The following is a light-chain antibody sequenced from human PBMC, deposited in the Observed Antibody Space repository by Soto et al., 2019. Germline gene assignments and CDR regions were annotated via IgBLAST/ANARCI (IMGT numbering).Light chain of an antibody. CDR3: SSYTGGNPSYV. Sequence: SVLTQPPSVSGAPGQSVTISCTGSSSNIGAGFDVHWYQQLPGAAPNLLIYINDNRPSGVPDRFSASKSGSSASLAITGIQAEDEADYYCSSYTGGNPSYVFGTGTKVTVL. V-gene: IGLV1-40*01. J-gene: IGLJ1*01. CDR2: IND. CDR1: SSNIGAGFD.